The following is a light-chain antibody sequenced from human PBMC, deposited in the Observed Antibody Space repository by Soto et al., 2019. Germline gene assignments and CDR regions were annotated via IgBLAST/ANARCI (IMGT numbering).Light chain of an antibody. J-gene: IGKJ5*01. CDR3: QQYFHAPIT. V-gene: IGKV4-1*01. CDR2: WAS. Sequence: DIVMTQAPDSLAVSLGERATINCKSSQSLFYSSNNKDYLAWYQHKPGQSPKLVIYWASSRESGVPDRFSGSGSGTDFTLTISSLQAEDVAVYYCQQYFHAPITFCQGTRLEIK. CDR1: QSLFYSSNNKDY.